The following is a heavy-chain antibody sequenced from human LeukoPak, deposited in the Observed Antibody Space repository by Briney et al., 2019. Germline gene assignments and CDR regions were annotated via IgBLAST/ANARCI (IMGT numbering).Heavy chain of an antibody. CDR2: IXPXFGTA. Sequence: CXXXGXXFSSXAXXWVXXAPXQXXXXXXGIXPXFGTANYAQKFKGRVTITADESTSTAYMELRSLRSEDTAVYYCARDPGDIFAGISLGDYFYGIAVWGQRTTVTLPS. J-gene: IGHJ6*02. CDR3: ARDPGDIFAGISLGDYFYGIAV. D-gene: IGHD3-9*01. V-gene: IGHV1-69*01. CDR1: GXXFSSXA.